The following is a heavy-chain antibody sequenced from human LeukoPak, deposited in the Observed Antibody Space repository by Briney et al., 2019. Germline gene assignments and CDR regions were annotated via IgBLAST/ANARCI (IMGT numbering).Heavy chain of an antibody. D-gene: IGHD6-13*01. CDR1: GGSISSCSYY. J-gene: IGHJ4*02. CDR2: ICYSGST. Sequence: PSETLSLTCTVSGGSISSCSYYWGWIRQPPGRGLEWIGSICYSGSTYYNPSLKSRVTISVDTSKNQFSLKLSSVTAADTAVYYCARLPRPGYSSSWYHNYFDYWGQGTLVTVSS. CDR3: ARLPRPGYSSSWYHNYFDY. V-gene: IGHV4-39*01.